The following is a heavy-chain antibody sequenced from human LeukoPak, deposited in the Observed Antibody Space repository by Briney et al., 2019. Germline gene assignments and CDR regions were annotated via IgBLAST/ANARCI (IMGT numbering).Heavy chain of an antibody. CDR2: IYNSGST. V-gene: IGHV4-59*08. D-gene: IGHD1-26*01. CDR3: ARLGIVGATADY. CDR1: GGSISNNY. Sequence: SETLSLTCTVPGGSISNNYWTWIRQPPGKGLEWIGYIYNSGSTKYNPSLKSRVTISVDTSKNQISLTLSSVTAADTAVYYCARLGIVGATADYWGQGTLVTVSS. J-gene: IGHJ4*02.